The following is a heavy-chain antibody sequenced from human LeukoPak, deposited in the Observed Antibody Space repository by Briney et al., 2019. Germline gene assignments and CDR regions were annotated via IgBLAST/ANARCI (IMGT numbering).Heavy chain of an antibody. CDR1: GFTFSSYA. CDR3: AKLKYYYDSPWAFDI. CDR2: ISGSGGST. Sequence: GGSLRLSCAASGFTFSSYAMSWVRQAPGKGLEWVSAISGSGGSTYYADSVKGRFTISRDNSKNTLYLQMYSLRAEDTAVYYCAKLKYYYDSPWAFDIWGQGTMVTVSS. D-gene: IGHD3-22*01. V-gene: IGHV3-23*01. J-gene: IGHJ3*02.